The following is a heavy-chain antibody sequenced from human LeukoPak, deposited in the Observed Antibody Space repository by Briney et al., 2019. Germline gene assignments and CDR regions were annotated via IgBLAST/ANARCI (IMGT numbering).Heavy chain of an antibody. CDR3: ARGFVHAFDI. J-gene: IGHJ3*02. D-gene: IGHD6-6*01. CDR2: IGVAGDT. CDR1: GFXFSTYD. Sequence: GGSLRLSCAASGFXFSTYDMHWVRQPTGKGLEWVSAIGVAGDTYYPGSVKGRFTISRENAKNSLYLQMNSLSAGDTAVYYCARGFVHAFDIWGQGTMVTVSS. V-gene: IGHV3-13*04.